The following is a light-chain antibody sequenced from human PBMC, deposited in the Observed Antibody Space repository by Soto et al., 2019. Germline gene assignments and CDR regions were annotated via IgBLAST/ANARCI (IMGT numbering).Light chain of an antibody. CDR1: SSNIGAGYD. V-gene: IGLV1-40*01. J-gene: IGLJ2*01. CDR3: QSYDSSLSVV. Sequence: QSVLTQPPSVSGAPGQRVTISYTGSSSNIGAGYDVHWYQQLPGTAPKLLMYGNSNRPSGVPDRFSGSKSGTSASLAITKLQAEDEADYYCQSYDSSLSVVFGGGTKLTVL. CDR2: GNS.